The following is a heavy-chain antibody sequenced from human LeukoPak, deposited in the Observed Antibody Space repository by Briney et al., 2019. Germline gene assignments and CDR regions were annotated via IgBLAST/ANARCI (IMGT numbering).Heavy chain of an antibody. CDR1: GFTFSSYA. CDR3: AKDLKVRGVRYYYMDV. CDR2: ISGSGGST. Sequence: PGGSLRLSCAASGFTFSSYAMSWARQAPGKGLEWVSAISGSGGSTYYADSVKGRFTISRDNSKNTLYLQMNSLRAEDTAVYYCAKDLKVRGVRYYYMDVWGKGTTVTVSS. J-gene: IGHJ6*03. D-gene: IGHD3-10*01. V-gene: IGHV3-23*01.